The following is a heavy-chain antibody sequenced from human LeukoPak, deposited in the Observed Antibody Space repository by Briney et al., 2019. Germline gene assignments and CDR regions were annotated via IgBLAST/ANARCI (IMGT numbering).Heavy chain of an antibody. Sequence: SETLSLTCTVSGGSISSSSYYWGWIRQPPGKGLEWIGSIYYSGTTNYNPSLKSRVTMSVDTSKNQFSLKLSSVTAPDTAVYYCGRVLITALRGPNRMDVWGQGTTVTVSS. V-gene: IGHV4-39*01. D-gene: IGHD3-10*01. CDR2: IYYSGTT. CDR1: GGSISSSSYY. J-gene: IGHJ6*02. CDR3: GRVLITALRGPNRMDV.